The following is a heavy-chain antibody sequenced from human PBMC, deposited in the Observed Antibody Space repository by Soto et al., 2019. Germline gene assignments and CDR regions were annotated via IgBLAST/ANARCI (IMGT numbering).Heavy chain of an antibody. V-gene: IGHV1-2*02. D-gene: IGHD5-12*01. Sequence: VQLAQSGAEVKKPGSSVTVSCKASGYRFSDYYLHWVRQAPGQGPEWMGWMNTNSGDTKYAQKFKGRVTMTRDASVRTAFMELNWLKSDDTAVYYCARESGGATATVDYYYFYMDVWGIGTTVTVSS. CDR2: MNTNSGDT. CDR1: GYRFSDYY. J-gene: IGHJ6*03. CDR3: ARESGGATATVDYYYFYMDV.